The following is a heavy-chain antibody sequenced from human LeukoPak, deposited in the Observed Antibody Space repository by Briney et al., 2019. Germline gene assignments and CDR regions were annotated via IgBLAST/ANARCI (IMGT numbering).Heavy chain of an antibody. CDR1: GGSMRNYY. V-gene: IGHV4-59*03. CDR3: AKWWASNWYYFDF. CDR2: TYDSGSS. Sequence: SETLSLTCAVSGGSMRNYYRSWIRQPPGKGLEWIGYTYDSGSSSYNPSLRSRVSISIDTSKNQFSLNLSSVTAADTAVYYCAKWWASNWYYFDFWGQGTLVTVSS. J-gene: IGHJ4*02. D-gene: IGHD2-8*01.